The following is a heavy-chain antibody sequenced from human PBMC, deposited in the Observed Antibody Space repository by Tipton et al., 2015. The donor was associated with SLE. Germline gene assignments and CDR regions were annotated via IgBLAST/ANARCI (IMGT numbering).Heavy chain of an antibody. D-gene: IGHD6-13*01. V-gene: IGHV4-59*01. CDR3: ARVPASSSWAYYFDF. J-gene: IGHJ4*02. CDR2: VNYIGST. Sequence: WSWIRQPPGTGLEWIGYVNYIGSTNYNPSLRSRVTISVDRSKNQFSLKLSSVTAADTAVYYCARVPASSSWAYYFDFWGQGTLFSVSS.